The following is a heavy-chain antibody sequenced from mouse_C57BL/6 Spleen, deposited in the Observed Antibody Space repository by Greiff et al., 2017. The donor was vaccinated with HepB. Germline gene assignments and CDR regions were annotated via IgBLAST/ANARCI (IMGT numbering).Heavy chain of an antibody. J-gene: IGHJ1*03. D-gene: IGHD4-1*01. CDR3: ARRVPNWGYFDV. CDR1: GFTFSDYG. Sequence: DVQLVESGGGLVQPGGSLKLSCAASGFTFSDYGMAWVRQAPRKGPEWVAFISNLAYSIYYADTVTGRFTISRENAKNTLYLEMSSLRSEDTAMYYCARRVPNWGYFDVWGTGTTVTVSS. V-gene: IGHV5-15*04. CDR2: ISNLAYSI.